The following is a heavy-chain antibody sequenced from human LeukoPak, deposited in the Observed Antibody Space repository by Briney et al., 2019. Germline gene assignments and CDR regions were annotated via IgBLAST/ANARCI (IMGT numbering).Heavy chain of an antibody. V-gene: IGHV3-23*01. D-gene: IGHD4-17*01. CDR3: AKYYGDYFYYHGVDA. Sequence: GGSLTLSCPASEFTFTSYSMSWVRQAPGKGLEWVSSISSSGGSTYYADSVKGRVTISRNNSKNTVYLQMNSLIAEDTAVYYCAKYYGDYFYYHGVDAWGPGTTVTVSS. J-gene: IGHJ6*02. CDR2: ISSSGGST. CDR1: EFTFTSYS.